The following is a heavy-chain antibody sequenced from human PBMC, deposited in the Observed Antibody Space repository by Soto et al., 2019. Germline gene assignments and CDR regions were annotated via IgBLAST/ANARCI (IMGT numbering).Heavy chain of an antibody. CDR3: AREATVTTNGMDV. CDR1: GGSISSGGYY. D-gene: IGHD4-17*01. CDR2: IYYSGST. Sequence: QVQLQESGPGLVKPSQTLSLTCTVSGGSISSGGYYWSWIRQHPGKGLEWIGYIYYSGSTYYNPSLKSRVTISVDTSKNQFSLKLSSVTSADTAVYYCAREATVTTNGMDVWGQGTTVTVSS. J-gene: IGHJ6*02. V-gene: IGHV4-31*03.